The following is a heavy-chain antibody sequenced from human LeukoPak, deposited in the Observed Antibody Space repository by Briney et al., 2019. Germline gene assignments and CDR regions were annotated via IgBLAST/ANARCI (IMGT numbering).Heavy chain of an antibody. J-gene: IGHJ2*01. CDR2: INHSGST. CDR3: ARVRYGVDWYFDF. V-gene: IGHV4-34*01. D-gene: IGHD5/OR15-5a*01. Sequence: PSETLSLTRAVYGGSFSGYYWSWIRQPPGEGREWNGEINHSGSTNYNPSLKSRVTISVDTSKNQFSLTLSSVTAAVTAVYYCARVRYGVDWYFDFWGRGTLVTVSS. CDR1: GGSFSGYY.